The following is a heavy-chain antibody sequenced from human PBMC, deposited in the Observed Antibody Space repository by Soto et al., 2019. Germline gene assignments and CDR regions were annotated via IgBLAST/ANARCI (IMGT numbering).Heavy chain of an antibody. J-gene: IGHJ3*02. CDR3: SRHDYYHRTFDI. Sequence: SETLSLTCRVSGGSVGTGAYYWSWIRQPPGKGLEWIGYTLYSGSPNYNPSLQSLQSRVTISVDTSRNQFSLRLTSVTAADTALYYCSRHDYYHRTFDIWGQGTLVTVSS. CDR2: TLYSGSP. D-gene: IGHD3-9*01. CDR1: GGSVGTGAYY. V-gene: IGHV4-61*08.